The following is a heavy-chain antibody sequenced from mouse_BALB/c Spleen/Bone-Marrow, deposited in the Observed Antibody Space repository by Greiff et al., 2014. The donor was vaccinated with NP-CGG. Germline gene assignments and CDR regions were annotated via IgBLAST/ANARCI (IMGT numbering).Heavy chain of an antibody. Sequence: DVQLVESGGGLVKPGGSLKLSCAASGFAFSSYDMSWVRQTPEKRLEWVAYISSGGGSTYYPDTVKGRFTISRDNAKNTLYLQMSSLKSEDTATYYCAREVLRDYFDYWGQGTTLTVSS. CDR1: GFAFSSYD. D-gene: IGHD1-1*01. CDR3: AREVLRDYFDY. J-gene: IGHJ2*01. V-gene: IGHV5-12-1*01. CDR2: ISSGGGST.